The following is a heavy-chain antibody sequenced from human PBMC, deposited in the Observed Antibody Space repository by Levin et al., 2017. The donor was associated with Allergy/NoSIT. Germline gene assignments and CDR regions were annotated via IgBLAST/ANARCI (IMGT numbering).Heavy chain of an antibody. CDR2: INQDGSEK. J-gene: IGHJ4*02. D-gene: IGHD5-18*01. Sequence: GESLKISCAASGFTFSSYWMSWVRQAPGKGLEWVANINQDGSEKYYVDSVKGRFTISRDNAKTSLYLQMNSLRAEDTAVYYCARGGYRSGRNEYWGQGTLVTVSS. V-gene: IGHV3-7*01. CDR3: ARGGYRSGRNEY. CDR1: GFTFSSYW.